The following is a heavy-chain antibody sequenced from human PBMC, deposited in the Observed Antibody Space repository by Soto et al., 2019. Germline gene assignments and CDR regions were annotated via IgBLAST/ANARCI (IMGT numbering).Heavy chain of an antibody. CDR1: GGSISSSSYY. Sequence: SETLSLTCTVSGGSISSSSYYWGWIRQPPGKGLEWIGSIYYSGSTYYNPSLKSRVTISVDTSKNQFSLKLSSVTAADTAVYYCARLGAAYQSLDSWGPGTLVTVS. D-gene: IGHD2-2*01. J-gene: IGHJ5*01. V-gene: IGHV4-39*01. CDR3: ARLGAAYQSLDS. CDR2: IYYSGST.